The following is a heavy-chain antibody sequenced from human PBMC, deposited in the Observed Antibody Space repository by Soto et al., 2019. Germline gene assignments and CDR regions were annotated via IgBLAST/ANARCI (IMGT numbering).Heavy chain of an antibody. CDR1: NGSISRSFYY. D-gene: IGHD2-21*02. CDR2: MYYSGST. Sequence: TVSNGSISRSFYYWGWIRQPPGKGLEWIGSMYYSGSTYYNPSLKSRVTISADTSKNQFSLKLSSVTAADTAVYYCVTGLNYFDYWGQGTLVTVSS. J-gene: IGHJ4*02. CDR3: VTGLNYFDY. V-gene: IGHV4-39*01.